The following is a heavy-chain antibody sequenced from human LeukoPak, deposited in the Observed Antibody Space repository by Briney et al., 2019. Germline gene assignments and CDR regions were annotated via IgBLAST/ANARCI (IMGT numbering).Heavy chain of an antibody. D-gene: IGHD3-22*01. V-gene: IGHV4-39*01. CDR1: GGSISSSSYY. J-gene: IGHJ5*02. CDR2: IYYSGST. CDR3: AGSSGYYPNWFDP. Sequence: PSETLSLTCTVSGGSISSSSYYGGWIRQPPGKGLGWIGSIYYSGSTYYNPSLKSRVAISVDTSKNQFSLKLSSVTAADTAVYYCAGSSGYYPNWFDPWGQGTLVTVSS.